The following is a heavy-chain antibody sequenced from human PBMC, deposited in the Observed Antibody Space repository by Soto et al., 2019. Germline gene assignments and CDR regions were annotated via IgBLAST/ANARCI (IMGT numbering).Heavy chain of an antibody. Sequence: QVELEESGPGLVKPSQTLSLTCSVYGASISYGYCYWSWIRQPPGKGLEWIGYIYYSGRSDCSPSLKSRVTLSVDRAKNQFSLILNAVTAADTAVYYCGRVNVVGAADSLDDWGQGTLVTVSS. CDR1: GASISYGYCY. CDR3: GRVNVVGAADSLDD. V-gene: IGHV4-30-4*01. CDR2: IYYSGRS. J-gene: IGHJ4*02. D-gene: IGHD1-26*01.